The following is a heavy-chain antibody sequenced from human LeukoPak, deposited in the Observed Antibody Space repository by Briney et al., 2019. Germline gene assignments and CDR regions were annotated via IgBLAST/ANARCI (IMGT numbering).Heavy chain of an antibody. Sequence: GGSLRLSCAASGFTFSSYSMNWVRQAPGKGLEWVSYISSSSITIYYADSVKGRFTISRDNAKNSLYLQMNSLRAEDTAVYYCARDLPHHDYWGQGTLVTVSS. CDR3: ARDLPHHDY. V-gene: IGHV3-48*01. CDR2: ISSSSITI. J-gene: IGHJ4*02. CDR1: GFTFSSYS.